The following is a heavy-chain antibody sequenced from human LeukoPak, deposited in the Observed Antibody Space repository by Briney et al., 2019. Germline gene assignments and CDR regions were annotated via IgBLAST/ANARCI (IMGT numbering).Heavy chain of an antibody. V-gene: IGHV3-30-3*01. J-gene: IGHJ4*02. Sequence: GGSLRLSCSASGFTFSDYAMDWVRQAPGKGLECVAVISSDVYDGTTEYYADSVKGRFTISRDNSKNTVYLQMNSLRAEDTGVYYCARDRLEAVTDDDYFDYWGQGTLVTVSS. CDR3: ARDRLEAVTDDDYFDY. D-gene: IGHD2-21*02. CDR2: ISSDVYDGTTE. CDR1: GFTFSDYA.